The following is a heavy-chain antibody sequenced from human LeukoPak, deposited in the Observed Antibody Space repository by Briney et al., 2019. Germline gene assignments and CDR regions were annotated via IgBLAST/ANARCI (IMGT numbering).Heavy chain of an antibody. CDR2: TYCRSKWYK. CDR1: GDSVSSDTTT. CDR3: ARGDCSGGTCYSDSAFHI. D-gene: IGHD2-15*01. V-gene: IGHV6-1*01. J-gene: IGHJ3*02. Sequence: SQTLSLTCAISGDSVSSDTTTWNWIRQSPSRGLEWLGRTYCRSKWYKDYAVSVKSRVTINPDTSKNQFSLQLNSVTPEDTAVYYCARGDCSGGTCYSDSAFHIWGQGTMVTVSS.